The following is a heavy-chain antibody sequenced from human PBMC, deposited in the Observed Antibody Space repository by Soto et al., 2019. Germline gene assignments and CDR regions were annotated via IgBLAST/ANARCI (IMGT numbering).Heavy chain of an antibody. J-gene: IGHJ4*02. D-gene: IGHD6-6*01. CDR2: IYWDDDK. CDR1: GFSLSTSDVG. CDR3: AHSKYSRSSFDY. V-gene: IGHV2-5*02. Sequence: SGPTLVNPTQTLTLTCTFSGFSLSTSDVGVCWIRQPPGKALEGLAIIYWDDDKRYSPSLKRRLTITKDTSKNQVVLTVTNMDPVDTATYYCAHSKYSRSSFDYWGQGTLVTVSS.